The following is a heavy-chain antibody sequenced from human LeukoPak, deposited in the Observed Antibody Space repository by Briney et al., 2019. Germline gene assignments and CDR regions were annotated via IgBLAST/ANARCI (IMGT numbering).Heavy chain of an antibody. CDR2: IYYSEST. J-gene: IGHJ4*02. Sequence: SETLSLTCTVSGRSLSSCSFYWVWLPPPPGKGLVCFVSIYYSESTYYPASLKTRVTISVDTSKNQFSLKLSSVTAADAAVYYCARHGFDWRSFDYWGQGTLVTVSS. CDR3: ARHGFDWRSFDY. D-gene: IGHD5-12*01. CDR1: GRSLSSCSFY. V-gene: IGHV4-39*01.